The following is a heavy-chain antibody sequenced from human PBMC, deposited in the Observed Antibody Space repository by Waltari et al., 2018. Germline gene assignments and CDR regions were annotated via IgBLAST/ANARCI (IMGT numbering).Heavy chain of an antibody. D-gene: IGHD6-19*01. V-gene: IGHV3-23*03. CDR3: VRTPVSGWYFDH. Sequence: EVHLLNSGGGLVQPGGSLRLSCAASGFIFSNYAMSWVRQAPGKGLEWVSVIDTLGEKAFYADSARGRCTISRDNSKNTLYLQMNSLRVEDTAVYFCVRTPVSGWYFDHWGQGALVSVSS. J-gene: IGHJ4*02. CDR2: IDTLGEKA. CDR1: GFIFSNYA.